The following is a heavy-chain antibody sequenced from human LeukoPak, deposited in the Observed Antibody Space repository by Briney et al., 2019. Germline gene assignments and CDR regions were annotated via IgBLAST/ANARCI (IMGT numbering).Heavy chain of an antibody. J-gene: IGHJ6*02. CDR3: AQTPWYYYYGMDV. CDR1: GYTFTGYY. V-gene: IGHV1-2*02. Sequence: ASVKVSCKASGYTFTGYYMHWVRQAPGQGLEWMGWINPNSGGTNYAQKFQGRVTMTRDTSISTAYMELSRLRSDDTAVYYCAQTPWYYYYGMDVWGQGTTASVSS. CDR2: INPNSGGT. D-gene: IGHD2-15*01.